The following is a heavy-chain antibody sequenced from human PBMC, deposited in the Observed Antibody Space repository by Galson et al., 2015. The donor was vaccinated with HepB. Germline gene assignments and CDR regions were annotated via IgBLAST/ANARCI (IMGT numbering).Heavy chain of an antibody. Sequence: SLRLSCAASGFTFSDYGMTWVRQGPGKGLEWVSAMSGWGGSTYYADSVKGRFTISRDNSKNTLYLQMNSLRAEDTAVYFCARKYCSGGSCYGLGWFDSWGQGALVTVSS. V-gene: IGHV3-23*01. CDR3: ARKYCSGGSCYGLGWFDS. CDR1: GFTFSDYG. D-gene: IGHD2-15*01. J-gene: IGHJ5*01. CDR2: MSGWGGST.